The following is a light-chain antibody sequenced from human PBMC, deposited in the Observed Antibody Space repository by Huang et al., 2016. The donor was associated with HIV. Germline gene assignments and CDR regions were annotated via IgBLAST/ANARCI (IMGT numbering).Light chain of an antibody. CDR1: QNINTN. V-gene: IGKV3-15*01. Sequence: EIVMTQSPGTLSVAPGERATLSCRASQNINTNLAWFQQKPGQAPRLLIYAASTRTADFPARVSGSGSRTEFTLTISSLQSEDIAVYYGQQYNDWPRSFGQGTKVEIK. CDR2: AAS. CDR3: QQYNDWPRS. J-gene: IGKJ1*01.